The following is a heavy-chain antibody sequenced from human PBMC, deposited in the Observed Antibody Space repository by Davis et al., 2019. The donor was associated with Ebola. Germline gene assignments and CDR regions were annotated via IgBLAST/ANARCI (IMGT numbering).Heavy chain of an antibody. CDR1: GYTFTGYY. D-gene: IGHD1-26*01. Sequence: ASVKVSCKASGYTFTGYYMHWVRQAPGQGLEWMGIINPSGGSTSYAQKFQGRVTMTRDTSTSTVYMELSSLRSEDTAVYYCARGIVGATTGYYYGMDVWGQGTTVTVSS. V-gene: IGHV1-46*01. CDR3: ARGIVGATTGYYYGMDV. CDR2: INPSGGST. J-gene: IGHJ6*02.